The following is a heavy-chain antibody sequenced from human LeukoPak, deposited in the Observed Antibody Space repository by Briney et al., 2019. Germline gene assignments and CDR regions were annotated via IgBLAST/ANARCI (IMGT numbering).Heavy chain of an antibody. CDR3: ARWFPPIAAAGSGGPWFDP. CDR2: INTNTGNP. D-gene: IGHD6-13*01. V-gene: IGHV7-4-1*02. CDR1: GYTFTSYA. J-gene: IGHJ5*02. Sequence: ASVKVSCKASGYTFTSYAMNWVRQAPGQGLEWMGWINTNTGNPTYAQGFTGRFVFSLDTSVSTAYLQISSLKAEDTAVYYCARWFPPIAAAGSGGPWFDPWGQGTLVTVSS.